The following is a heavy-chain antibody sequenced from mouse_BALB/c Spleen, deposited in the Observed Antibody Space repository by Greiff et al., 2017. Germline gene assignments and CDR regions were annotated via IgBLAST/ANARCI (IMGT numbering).Heavy chain of an antibody. V-gene: IGHV1-62-2*01. CDR2: FYPGSGSI. J-gene: IGHJ3*01. Sequence: VQRVESGAGLVKPGASVKLSCKASGYTFTEYIIHWVKQRSGQGLEWIGWFYPGSGSIKYNEKFKDKATLTADKSSSTVYMELSRLTSEDSAVYFCARHEDRYLPFAYWGQGTLVTVSA. CDR3: ARHEDRYLPFAY. D-gene: IGHD5-5*01. CDR1: GYTFTEYI.